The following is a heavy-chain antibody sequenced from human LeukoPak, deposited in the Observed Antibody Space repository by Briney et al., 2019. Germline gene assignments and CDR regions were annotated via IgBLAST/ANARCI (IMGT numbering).Heavy chain of an antibody. CDR2: ISSGGGTI. Sequence: PGGSLRLSCAASGFTFSTYEMNWVRQAPGKGLEWVSYISSGGGTIHYADSVKGRFTISRDNAKNSLFLQMNSLRAEDTAVYYCAKEAGSGSYFDYWGQGTLVTVSS. D-gene: IGHD1-26*01. V-gene: IGHV3-48*03. J-gene: IGHJ4*02. CDR1: GFTFSTYE. CDR3: AKEAGSGSYFDY.